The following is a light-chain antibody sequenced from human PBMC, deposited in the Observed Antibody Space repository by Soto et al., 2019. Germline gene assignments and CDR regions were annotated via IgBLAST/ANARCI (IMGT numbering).Light chain of an antibody. CDR1: QSISSW. J-gene: IGKJ1*01. CDR2: KAS. V-gene: IGKV1-5*03. CDR3: QQYNSYST. Sequence: DIQMTQSPSTLSASVGDRVTITCRATQSISSWLAWYQQKPGKAPKLLIYKASSLESGVPSRFSGSGSGTEFPLTINRLQPDDFATYYCQQYNSYSTFGQGTKVEIK.